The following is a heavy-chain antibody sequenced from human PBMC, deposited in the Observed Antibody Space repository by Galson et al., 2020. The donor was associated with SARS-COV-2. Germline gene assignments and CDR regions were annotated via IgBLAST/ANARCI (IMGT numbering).Heavy chain of an antibody. CDR3: ARKRPDYGGGFGP. J-gene: IGHJ5*02. Sequence: GGSISSGGFYWTWIRQRPGKGLEWMGYINYSGSTHHSPSLQSRLSISLDTTTNQISLTLSSVTAEDTAVYYCARKRPDYGGGFGPWGQGTLVTVSS. CDR2: INYSGST. CDR1: GGSISSGGFY. V-gene: IGHV4-31*02. D-gene: IGHD4-17*01.